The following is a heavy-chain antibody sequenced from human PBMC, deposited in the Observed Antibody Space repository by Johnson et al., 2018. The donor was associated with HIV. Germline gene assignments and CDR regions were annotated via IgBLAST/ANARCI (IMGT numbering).Heavy chain of an antibody. CDR2: ISYDGSNK. CDR1: GFTFSNYV. CDR3: ARDSGGMYSSGWYGLGAFDI. V-gene: IGHV3-30*04. D-gene: IGHD6-19*01. J-gene: IGHJ3*02. Sequence: VQLVESGGGLIQPGGSLRLSCAASGFTFSNYVMHWVRQAPGKGLEWVAVISYDGSNKYYADSVKGRFTISRDNSKNTLYLQMNSLRAEDTAVYYCARDSGGMYSSGWYGLGAFDIWGQGTMVTVSS.